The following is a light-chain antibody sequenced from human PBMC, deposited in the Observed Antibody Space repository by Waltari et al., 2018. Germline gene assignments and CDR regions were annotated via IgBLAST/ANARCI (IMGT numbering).Light chain of an antibody. J-gene: IGKJ4*01. CDR3: QQYNNWPPLT. V-gene: IGKV3-15*01. Sequence: ETVMTQFQPTLSVSPGERATLPCRASQSVSSDLAWYQQKPGQAPRLLIYGASTRATGIPGRFSGSGSGTEFTLTISSLQSEDFAVYYCQQYNNWPPLTFGGGTKVDLK. CDR1: QSVSSD. CDR2: GAS.